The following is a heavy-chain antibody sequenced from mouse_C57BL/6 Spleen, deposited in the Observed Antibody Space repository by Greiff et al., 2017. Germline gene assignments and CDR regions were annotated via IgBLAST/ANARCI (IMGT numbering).Heavy chain of an antibody. CDR2: IYPGSGST. D-gene: IGHD2-4*01. Sequence: QVQLQQPGAELVKPGASVKMSCKASGYTFTSYWITWVKQRPGQGLEWIGDIYPGSGSTNYNEKFKSKATLTVDTSSSTAYMQLSSLTSEDAAVYYCARTEGFYDYDDGGYYFDYWGQGTTLTVSS. CDR3: ARTEGFYDYDDGGYYFDY. CDR1: GYTFTSYW. J-gene: IGHJ2*01. V-gene: IGHV1-55*01.